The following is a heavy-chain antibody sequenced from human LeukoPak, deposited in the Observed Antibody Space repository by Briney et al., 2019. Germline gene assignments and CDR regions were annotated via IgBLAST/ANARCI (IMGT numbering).Heavy chain of an antibody. V-gene: IGHV4-39*07. D-gene: IGHD3-10*01. J-gene: IGHJ5*02. CDR3: ARDRRVSGYNWFDP. CDR1: GGSISSSSYY. Sequence: PSETLSLTCTVSGGSISSSSYYWGWIRQPPGKGLEWIGSIYYSGSTYYNPSLKSRVTISVDTSKNQFSLKLSSVTAADTAVYYCARDRRVSGYNWFDPWGQGTLVTVSS. CDR2: IYYSGST.